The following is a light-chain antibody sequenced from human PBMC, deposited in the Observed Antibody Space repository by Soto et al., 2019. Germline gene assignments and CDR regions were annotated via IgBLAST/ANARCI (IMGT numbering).Light chain of an antibody. Sequence: DIQMTQSPSAMSASVGDRVTITCRASQDISSYLAWFQQKPGKVPKRLIYAASSLQSGVPARFSGSGSGTEFTLTISSLQPEDFATYYCIQNKSYPLTFGGGTKVDIK. V-gene: IGKV1-17*03. J-gene: IGKJ4*01. CDR2: AAS. CDR1: QDISSY. CDR3: IQNKSYPLT.